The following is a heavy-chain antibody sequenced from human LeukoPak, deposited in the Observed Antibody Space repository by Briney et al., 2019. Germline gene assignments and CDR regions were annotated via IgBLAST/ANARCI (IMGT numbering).Heavy chain of an antibody. CDR3: ATQTGYYNPFDN. J-gene: IGHJ4*02. D-gene: IGHD3-9*01. Sequence: SETLSLTCTVSGGSISSYYWSWIRQPPGKALEWIGYINYSGSTNYNPSLKSRVTISVDTSKNQFSLKLSSVTAADTAVYYCATQTGYYNPFDNWGQGTLVTVSS. CDR2: INYSGST. CDR1: GGSISSYY. V-gene: IGHV4-59*01.